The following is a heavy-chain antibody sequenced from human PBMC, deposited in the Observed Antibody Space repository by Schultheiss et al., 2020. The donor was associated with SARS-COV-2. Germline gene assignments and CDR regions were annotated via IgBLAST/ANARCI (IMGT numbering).Heavy chain of an antibody. CDR1: GFSFSSHW. Sequence: GGSLRLSCAASGFSFSSHWMHWVRQAPGKGLEWVSSISSSSSYIYYADSVKGRFTISRDNAKNSLYLQMNSLRAEDTAVYYCARDYKGHWYYFDYWGQGTLVTVSS. D-gene: IGHD2-8*02. J-gene: IGHJ4*02. CDR2: ISSSSSYI. CDR3: ARDYKGHWYYFDY. V-gene: IGHV3-21*01.